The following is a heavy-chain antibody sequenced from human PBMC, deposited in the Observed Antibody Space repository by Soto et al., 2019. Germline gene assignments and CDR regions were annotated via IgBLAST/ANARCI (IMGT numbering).Heavy chain of an antibody. CDR1: GFTFSDYY. CDR2: ISGNGEII. J-gene: IGHJ4*02. D-gene: IGHD4-17*01. CDR3: ARDVDADFRTDFDY. V-gene: IGHV3-11*01. Sequence: GGSLTLSCGASGFTFSDYYIHWIRRAPGKGLEWISYISGNGEIIQYAAPARGRFTISRDNAENSVYLEMDSLRAEDTALYYCARDVDADFRTDFDYWGRGTLVTVSS.